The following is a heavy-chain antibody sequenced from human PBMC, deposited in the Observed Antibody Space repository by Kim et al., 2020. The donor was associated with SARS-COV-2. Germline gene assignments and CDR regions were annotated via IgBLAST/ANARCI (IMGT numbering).Heavy chain of an antibody. D-gene: IGHD1-1*01. V-gene: IGHV3-73*01. CDR1: GFTFSGSP. CDR2: IRNKAYSYAT. CDR3: TRMPATTLAFWDAFDI. J-gene: IGHJ3*02. Sequence: GGSLRLSCAASGFTFSGSPLHWVRQASGKGLEWVGRIRNKAYSYATGYAASVKGRFTISRDDSKNTAYLEMSGLKTEDTALYYCTRMPATTLAFWDAFDIWGQGTMVTVSS.